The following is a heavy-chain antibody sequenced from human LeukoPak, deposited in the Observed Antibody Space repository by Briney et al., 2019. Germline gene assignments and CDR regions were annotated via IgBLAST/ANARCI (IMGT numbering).Heavy chain of an antibody. CDR2: IYYSGST. V-gene: IGHV4-61*08. J-gene: IGHJ4*02. CDR1: GGSISSGGYS. D-gene: IGHD6-19*01. Sequence: SETLSLTCAVSGGSISSGGYSWSWIRQPPGKGLEWFGYIYYSGSTNYNPSLKSRVTISVDTSKTQFSLKLSSVTAADTAVYYCARVTGYSIGWYGFDEFWTDYWGQGTLVTVSS. CDR3: ARVTGYSIGWYGFDEFWTDY.